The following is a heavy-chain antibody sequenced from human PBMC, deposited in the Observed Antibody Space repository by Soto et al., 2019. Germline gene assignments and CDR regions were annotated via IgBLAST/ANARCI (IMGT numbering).Heavy chain of an antibody. CDR2: MNPNSGNT. CDR3: XXXXXXXXXXXXFXP. V-gene: IGHV1-8*01. CDR1: GYTFTSYE. J-gene: IGHJ5*02. Sequence: QVQLVQSGAEVKKPGASVKVSCKASGYTFTSYEINWVRRATGQGLEWMGWMNPNSGNTGYAQKFLGRITMTRNTSIRTAYMELXXXXXXXXXXXXXXXXXXXXXXXXXFXPXGQGTLVTVSS.